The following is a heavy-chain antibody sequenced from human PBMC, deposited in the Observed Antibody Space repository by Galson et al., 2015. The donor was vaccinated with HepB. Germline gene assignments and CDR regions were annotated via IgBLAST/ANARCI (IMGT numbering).Heavy chain of an antibody. CDR2: INPSGGST. J-gene: IGHJ3*02. CDR1: GYTFTSYY. CDR3: ARFGPDCSGGSCLPRAFDI. D-gene: IGHD2-15*01. Sequence: SVKVSCKASGYTFTSYYMHWVRQAPGQGLEWMGIINPSGGSTSYAQKFQGRVTMTRDTSTSTVYMELSSLRSEDTAVYYCARFGPDCSGGSCLPRAFDIWGQGTMVTVSS. V-gene: IGHV1-46*01.